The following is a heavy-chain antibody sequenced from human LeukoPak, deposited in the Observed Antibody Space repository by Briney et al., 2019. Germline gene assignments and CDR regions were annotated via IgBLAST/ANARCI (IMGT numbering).Heavy chain of an antibody. CDR3: AKEGGYSYGYPFDH. CDR2: IVGSGDST. D-gene: IGHD5-18*01. J-gene: IGHJ4*02. Sequence: GGSLRLSCAASGFTFSTYWMSWVRQAPGKGLEWVSSIVGSGDSTYYADSGKGRFTISRDKSKNTLYLQMNSLRVGDTAVYYCAKEGGYSYGYPFDHWGQGTLVTVSS. V-gene: IGHV3-23*01. CDR1: GFTFSTYW.